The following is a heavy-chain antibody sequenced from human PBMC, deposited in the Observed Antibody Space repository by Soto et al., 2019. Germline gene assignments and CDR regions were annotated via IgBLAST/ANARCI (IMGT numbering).Heavy chain of an antibody. CDR2: INSDGSVS. Sequence: EVQLVESGGGLVQPGGSLRLSCAASGFTFSHYWMYWVRQAPGKGLVWVSRINSDGSVSSYADSVKGRLTISRDNVKNTLYLRMDSLRAGDTAVYYCARGDCVGGTCYSLAGSFYYYVDVWGKGTTVTVFS. J-gene: IGHJ6*03. CDR1: GFTFSHYW. D-gene: IGHD2-15*01. CDR3: ARGDCVGGTCYSLAGSFYYYVDV. V-gene: IGHV3-74*01.